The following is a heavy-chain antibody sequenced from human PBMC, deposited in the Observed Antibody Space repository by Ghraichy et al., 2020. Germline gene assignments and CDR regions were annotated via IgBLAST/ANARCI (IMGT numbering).Heavy chain of an antibody. D-gene: IGHD6-13*01. CDR1: RIAVDSYT. CDR2: ITSGGAYV. J-gene: IGHJ3*02. V-gene: IGHV3-21*01. Sequence: GESLNISCVASRIAVDSYTMTWVRQAPGGGLEWVSSITSGGAYVHYAESVKGRFAVSRDNAKYSLFLQMNSLRVEDTAVYYCARVRAAAGYDLIGAFDIRGQGTLVTVSS. CDR3: ARVRAAAGYDLIGAFDI.